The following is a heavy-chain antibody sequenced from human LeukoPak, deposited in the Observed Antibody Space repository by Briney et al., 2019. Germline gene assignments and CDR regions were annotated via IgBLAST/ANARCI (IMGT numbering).Heavy chain of an antibody. Sequence: SETLSLTCTVSGGSISGYYWGWIRQPPGKGLEWIGNIYHSGSISYNPSLKSRVTISVDTSKNQFSLKLSSVTAADTAVYYCARDLREDPYYFDYWGQGTLVTVSS. V-gene: IGHV4-59*01. CDR2: IYHSGSI. CDR3: ARDLREDPYYFDY. CDR1: GGSISGYY. J-gene: IGHJ4*02. D-gene: IGHD5/OR15-5a*01.